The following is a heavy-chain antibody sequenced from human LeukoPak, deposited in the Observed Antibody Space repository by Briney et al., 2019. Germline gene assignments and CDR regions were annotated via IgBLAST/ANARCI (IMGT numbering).Heavy chain of an antibody. D-gene: IGHD6-13*01. V-gene: IGHV4-34*01. CDR1: GGSFSGYY. J-gene: IGHJ5*02. Sequence: SETLSLTCAVYGGSFSGYYWGGIRQPPGKGLEGIGEINHSGSTNYNPSLKSRVTISVDTSKNQFSLKLSSVTAADTAVYYCARDRSSWYFRWFDPWGQGTLVTVSS. CDR2: INHSGST. CDR3: ARDRSSWYFRWFDP.